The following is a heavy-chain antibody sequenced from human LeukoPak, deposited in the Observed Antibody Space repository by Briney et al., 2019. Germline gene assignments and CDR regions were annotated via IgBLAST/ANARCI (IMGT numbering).Heavy chain of an antibody. CDR1: GYTFTGYY. D-gene: IGHD2-15*01. CDR2: INPNSGGT. V-gene: IGHV1-2*02. CDR3: ARSYCSGGGCFDGVYYYYMDV. J-gene: IGHJ6*03. Sequence: ASVKVSCKASGYTFTGYYMHWVRQAPGQGLEWMGWINPNSGGTSYAQKFQGRVTMTRDTSINTAYMELNRLRSDDTAVYYCARSYCSGGGCFDGVYYYYMDVWGKGTTVTISS.